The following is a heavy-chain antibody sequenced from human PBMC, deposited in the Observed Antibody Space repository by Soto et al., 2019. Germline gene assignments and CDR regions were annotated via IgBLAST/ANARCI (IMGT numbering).Heavy chain of an antibody. J-gene: IGHJ6*02. Sequence: SETLSLTCAVYGGSFIGYYWSWIRQPPGKGLEWIGEINHSGSTNYNLSLKSRVTISVDTSKNQFSLKLSSVTAADTAVYYCARGDIVVVPAAIRPLYYYYGMDVWGQGTTVTVSS. V-gene: IGHV4-34*01. CDR3: ARGDIVVVPAAIRPLYYYYGMDV. CDR2: INHSGST. CDR1: GGSFIGYY. D-gene: IGHD2-2*02.